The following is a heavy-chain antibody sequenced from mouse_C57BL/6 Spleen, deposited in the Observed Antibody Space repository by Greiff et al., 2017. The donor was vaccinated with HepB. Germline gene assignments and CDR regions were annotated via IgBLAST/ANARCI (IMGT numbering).Heavy chain of an antibody. V-gene: IGHV1-15*01. CDR1: GYTFTDYE. CDR3: TRGEYGNYVFYAMDY. CDR2: IDPETGGT. Sequence: VKLQESGAELVRPGASVTLSCKASGYTFTDYEMHWVKQTPVHGLEWIGAIDPETGGTAYNQKFKGKAILTADKSSSTAYMELRSLTSEDSAVYYCTRGEYGNYVFYAMDYWGQGTSVTVSS. D-gene: IGHD2-10*02. J-gene: IGHJ4*01.